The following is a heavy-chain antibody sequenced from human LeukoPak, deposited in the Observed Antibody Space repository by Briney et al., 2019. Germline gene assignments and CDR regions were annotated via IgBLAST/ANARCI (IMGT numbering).Heavy chain of an antibody. CDR2: VNAVVST. V-gene: IGHV4-4*08. D-gene: IGHD2-2*01. J-gene: IGHJ4*02. CDR3: ARRVPAASGGGFDY. CDR1: GGSLSGYY. Sequence: PETLSLTCAVSGGSLSGYYWNWIRQPPGKGLEWIGYVNAVVSTKYNPSVSSRLTISVDKSKNQFSLKLNSVTAADSAVYFCARRVPAASGGGFDYWGQGTLVAVSS.